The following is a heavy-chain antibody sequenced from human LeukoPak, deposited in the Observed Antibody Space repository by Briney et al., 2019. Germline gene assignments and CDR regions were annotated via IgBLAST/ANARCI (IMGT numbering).Heavy chain of an antibody. J-gene: IGHJ4*02. V-gene: IGHV4-4*08. CDR3: AKSSGWFFDH. Sequence: SETLSLTCAVYGGSFSGYYWSWIRQPPGKGLEWIGCISSSGSTNYNPSLKSRVTISVDTSKNHFSLKLSSVTAADTAVYFCAKSSGWFFDHWGQGTLVTVSP. CDR1: GGSFSGYY. CDR2: ISSSGST. D-gene: IGHD6-19*01.